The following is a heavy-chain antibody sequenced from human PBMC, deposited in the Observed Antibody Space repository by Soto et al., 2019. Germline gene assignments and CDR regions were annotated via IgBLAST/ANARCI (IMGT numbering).Heavy chain of an antibody. D-gene: IGHD3-16*01. J-gene: IGHJ6*02. V-gene: IGHV3-23*01. Sequence: GRSLRLSGATSGLTFNTYPMTWVRQAPGKGLECVSSISSTAGRPSSYAVSVKGRFAIPRDLSDNTVYLQMTNPRVDDTAVSFCAKGVLPVHYGMEVWGQVTTVTVTS. CDR3: AKGVLPVHYGMEV. CDR2: ISSTAGRPS. CDR1: GLTFNTYP.